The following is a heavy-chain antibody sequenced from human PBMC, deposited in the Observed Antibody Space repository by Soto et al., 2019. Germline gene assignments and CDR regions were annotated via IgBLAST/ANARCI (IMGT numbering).Heavy chain of an antibody. CDR1: GYTFTSYG. J-gene: IGHJ5*02. CDR3: ARDPHTYCSSTSCRWFDP. D-gene: IGHD2-2*01. CDR2: ISAYNGNT. V-gene: IGHV1-18*01. Sequence: QVQLVQSGAEVKKPGASVKVSCKASGYTFTSYGISWVRQAPGQGLEWMGWISAYNGNTNYAQKLQGRVTMTTDTSTSTAYMELRSLRSDDTAVYYCARDPHTYCSSTSCRWFDPWGQGTLVTVFS.